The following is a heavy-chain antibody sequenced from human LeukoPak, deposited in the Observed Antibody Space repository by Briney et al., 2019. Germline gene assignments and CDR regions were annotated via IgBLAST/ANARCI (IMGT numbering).Heavy chain of an antibody. Sequence: PSVKVSCKASGYTFTGYYMHWVPRAPGQGLEWVGRINPNSGGTNYAQKFQGRVTMTRDTSISTAYMELSRLRSDDTAVYYCAAQTREMTSQYYWGQGTLVTVSS. CDR3: AAQTREMTSQYY. D-gene: IGHD2-2*01. V-gene: IGHV1-2*06. J-gene: IGHJ4*02. CDR1: GYTFTGYY. CDR2: INPNSGGT.